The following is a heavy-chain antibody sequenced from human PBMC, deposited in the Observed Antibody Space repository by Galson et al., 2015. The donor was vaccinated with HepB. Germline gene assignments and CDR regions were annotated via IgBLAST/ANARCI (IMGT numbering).Heavy chain of an antibody. CDR1: GFSVSSNY. Sequence: SLRLSCAASGFSVSSNYMSWIRQAPGKGLEWLSYISSSTTYTNYADSVKGRFTISRDNAKNSLFLQINSLRAEDTAVYYCARVADADYGDHSHFDYWGQGTLVTVSS. CDR3: ARVADADYGDHSHFDY. D-gene: IGHD4-17*01. J-gene: IGHJ4*02. CDR2: ISSSTTYT. V-gene: IGHV3-11*06.